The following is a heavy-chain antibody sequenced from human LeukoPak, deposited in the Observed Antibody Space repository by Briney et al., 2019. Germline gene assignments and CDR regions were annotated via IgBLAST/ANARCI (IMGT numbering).Heavy chain of an antibody. Sequence: ASLTHSCKASGYTFTRYDVNRVPQATGQHLESMGWISADNGNNNYVQKFQGRVTMNTDTSTSTAYMELRSVRSDDTAVYYCARALYYTFDYWGQGTLVTVSS. D-gene: IGHD3-10*01. CDR2: ISADNGNN. CDR3: ARALYYTFDY. J-gene: IGHJ4*02. V-gene: IGHV1-18*01. CDR1: GYTFTRYD.